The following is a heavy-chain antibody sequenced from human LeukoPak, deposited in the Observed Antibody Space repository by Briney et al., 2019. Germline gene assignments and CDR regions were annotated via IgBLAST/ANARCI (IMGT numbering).Heavy chain of an antibody. J-gene: IGHJ4*02. CDR2: IYYSGST. CDR3: AGAFSGYHSKSGGIAY. CDR1: GGSISSYY. Sequence: SETLSLTCTVSGGSISSYYWSWTRQPPGQGLEWSGYIYYSGSTNYNPSLKSRVTKSVDTSKSQFSLKLSSVTVADTAVYYWAGAFSGYHSKSGGIAYWGQGTLVTVSS. V-gene: IGHV4-59*01. D-gene: IGHD4-11*01.